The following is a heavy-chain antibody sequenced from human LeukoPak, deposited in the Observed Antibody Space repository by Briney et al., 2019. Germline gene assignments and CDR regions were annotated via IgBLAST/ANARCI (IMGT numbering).Heavy chain of an antibody. CDR3: TRSSIRGSGSYYFYY. D-gene: IGHD3-10*01. CDR2: IRSRAYGGTT. Sequence: HPGGSLRLSCTASGFTFCDYALTWVRQAPGKGGEWVGFIRSRAYGGTTEYAASVKGTLTISRDDSKGIAYLQMNSLKTEDTAVYYCTRSSIRGSGSYYFYYWGPGTLVTVSS. J-gene: IGHJ4*02. V-gene: IGHV3-49*04. CDR1: GFTFCDYA.